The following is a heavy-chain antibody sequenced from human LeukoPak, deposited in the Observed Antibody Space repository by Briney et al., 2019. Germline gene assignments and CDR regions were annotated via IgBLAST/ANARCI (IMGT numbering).Heavy chain of an antibody. CDR3: ARDSGGSYYRFDY. J-gene: IGHJ4*02. V-gene: IGHV4-39*07. CDR1: GGSISSSSYY. D-gene: IGHD1-26*01. Sequence: PSETLSLTCTVSGGSISSSSYYWGWIRQPPGKGLEWIGSIYYSGSTYYNPSLKSRVTISVDTSKNQFSLKLSSVTAADTAVYYCARDSGGSYYRFDYWGQGTLVTVSS. CDR2: IYYSGST.